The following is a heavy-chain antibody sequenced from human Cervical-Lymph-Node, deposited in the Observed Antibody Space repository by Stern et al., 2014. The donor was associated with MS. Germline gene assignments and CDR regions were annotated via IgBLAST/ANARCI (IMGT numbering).Heavy chain of an antibody. CDR1: GGTFSSYS. CDR3: ARSDGLYCGGGSCPRDSYYYDGMDV. Sequence: QMQLVQSGTEVKKPGSSVKVSCKASGGTFSSYSIGWVRQAPGQGLEWMGRIIPLLDIPNYAQKFQGRVTITADKSTNTVYMELSSLRSEDTAVYYCARSDGLYCGGGSCPRDSYYYDGMDVWGQGTAVTVSS. J-gene: IGHJ6*02. D-gene: IGHD2-15*01. V-gene: IGHV1-69*09. CDR2: IIPLLDIP.